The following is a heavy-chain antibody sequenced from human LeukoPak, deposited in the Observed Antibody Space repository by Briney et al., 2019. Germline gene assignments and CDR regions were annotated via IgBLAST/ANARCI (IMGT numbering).Heavy chain of an antibody. V-gene: IGHV3-48*02. Sequence: GGSLRLSCAASGFTFSSNAMAWVRQAPGKGLEWVSYISSSSNTIYYADSVKGRFTISRDNAKNSLFLQMNSLRDEDTSVYYCARAVTVVTRGGLVFDYWGQGTLVTVSS. D-gene: IGHD2-21*02. CDR2: ISSSSNTI. CDR3: ARAVTVVTRGGLVFDY. CDR1: GFTFSSNA. J-gene: IGHJ4*02.